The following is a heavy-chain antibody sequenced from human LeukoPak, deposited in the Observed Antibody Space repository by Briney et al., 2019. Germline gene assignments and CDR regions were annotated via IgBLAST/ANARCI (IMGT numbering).Heavy chain of an antibody. CDR2: IYYSGTT. Sequence: SETLSLTCTVSGGSISNYYWRWIRQPPGKGLEWIGYIYYSGTTNYNPSLKSRVTISVDTSKNQFSLKLNSVTAADTAVYYCARGVYIAAAQYGYWGQGTLVTVSS. V-gene: IGHV4-59*01. CDR1: GGSISNYY. D-gene: IGHD6-13*01. CDR3: ARGVYIAAAQYGY. J-gene: IGHJ4*02.